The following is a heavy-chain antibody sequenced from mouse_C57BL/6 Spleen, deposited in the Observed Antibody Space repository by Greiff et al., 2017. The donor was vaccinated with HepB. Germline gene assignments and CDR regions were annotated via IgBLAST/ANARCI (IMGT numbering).Heavy chain of an antibody. D-gene: IGHD2-2*01. CDR3: ARSSLFMVTIDWYFDV. V-gene: IGHV1-54*01. J-gene: IGHJ1*03. CDR2: INPGSGGT. CDR1: GYAFTNYL. Sequence: QVQLQQSGAELVRPGTSVKVSCKASGYAFTNYLIEWVKQRPGQGLEWIGVINPGSGGTNYNEKFKGKATLTADKSSSTAYMQLSSLTSEDSAVYFCARSSLFMVTIDWYFDVWGTGTTVTVSS.